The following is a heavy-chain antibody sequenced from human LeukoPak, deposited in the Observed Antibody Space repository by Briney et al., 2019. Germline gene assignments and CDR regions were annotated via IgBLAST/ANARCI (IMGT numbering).Heavy chain of an antibody. CDR2: IYHSGST. CDR1: GGSISSGGYS. CDR3: AREGDGWYDY. V-gene: IGHV4-30-2*01. Sequence: PSQTLSLTCAVSGGSISSGGYSWSWIRQPPGKGLEWIGYIYHSGSTYYNPSLKSRVTISVDRSKNQFSLKPSSVTAADTAVYYCAREGDGWYDYWGQGTLVTVSS. D-gene: IGHD6-19*01. J-gene: IGHJ4*02.